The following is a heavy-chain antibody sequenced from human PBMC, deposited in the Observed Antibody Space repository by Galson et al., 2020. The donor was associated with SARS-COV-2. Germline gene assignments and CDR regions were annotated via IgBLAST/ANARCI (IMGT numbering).Heavy chain of an antibody. J-gene: IGHJ6*02. D-gene: IGHD2-21*01. CDR3: ASGEVVQHPDDYFYYFGMDV. CDR2: ISYSGST. CDR1: GGSISNYY. V-gene: IGHV4-59*08. Sequence: SETLSLTCTVSGGSISNYYWTWIRQPPGRGLEWIGYISYSGSTKYNASLKSRVTISVDTSKNQFSLNLTSVSAADTAVYYCASGEVVQHPDDYFYYFGMDVWGLGTTVTVSS.